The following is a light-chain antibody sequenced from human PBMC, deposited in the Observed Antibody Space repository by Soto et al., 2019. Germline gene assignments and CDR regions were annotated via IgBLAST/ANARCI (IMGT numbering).Light chain of an antibody. CDR1: QSVSNY. CDR2: GAS. Sequence: EIVLTQSPGTLSLSPGERATLSCRASQSVSNYLAWYQQKPGQAPRLLIYGASSRATGIPDRFSGSGSGTALTLTISRLEPEDFSVYYCQQYGTFWTFGQGTKVEIK. J-gene: IGKJ1*01. CDR3: QQYGTFWT. V-gene: IGKV3-20*01.